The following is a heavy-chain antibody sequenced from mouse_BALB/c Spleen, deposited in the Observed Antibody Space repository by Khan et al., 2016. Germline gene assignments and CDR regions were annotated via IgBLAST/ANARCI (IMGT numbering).Heavy chain of an antibody. CDR3: ARLYYYGCSDY. CDR1: GFDFSRYW. D-gene: IGHD1-1*01. Sequence: EVKLLETGGGLVQPGGSLKLSCAASGFDFSRYWMRWVRQAPGKGLEWIGEINPDSSTINYTPSLKDKFIISRDNAKNTLYLQMSKVRSEDTALYYCARLYYYGCSDYWGPGTTLTVSS. V-gene: IGHV4-1*02. CDR2: INPDSSTI. J-gene: IGHJ2*01.